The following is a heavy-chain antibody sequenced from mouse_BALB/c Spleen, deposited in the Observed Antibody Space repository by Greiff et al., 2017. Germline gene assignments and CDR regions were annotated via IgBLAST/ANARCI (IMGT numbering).Heavy chain of an antibody. Sequence: EVMLVESGGGLVKPGGSLKLSCAASGFTFSSYAMSWVRQTPEKRLEWVATISSGGSYTYYPDSVKGRFTISRDNAKNTLYLQMSSLRSEDTAMYYCARSCDWYFDVWGAGTTVTVSS. CDR1: GFTFSSYA. CDR2: ISSGGSYT. J-gene: IGHJ1*01. CDR3: ARSCDWYFDV. V-gene: IGHV5-9-1*01.